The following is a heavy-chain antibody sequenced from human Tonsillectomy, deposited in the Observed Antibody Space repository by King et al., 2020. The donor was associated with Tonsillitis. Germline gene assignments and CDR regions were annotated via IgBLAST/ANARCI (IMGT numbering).Heavy chain of an antibody. D-gene: IGHD4-11*01. V-gene: IGHV3-74*01. J-gene: IGHJ3*02. CDR2: INSDGSST. Sequence: VQLVESGGGLVQPGGSLRLSCAASGFTFSSYLMHWVRQAPGKGLVWVSRINSDGSSTSYADSVKGRFTISRDNAKNTLYLQMNSLRAEDTAGYYCARSDYSKDAFDIWGQGTMVTVSS. CDR1: GFTFSSYL. CDR3: ARSDYSKDAFDI.